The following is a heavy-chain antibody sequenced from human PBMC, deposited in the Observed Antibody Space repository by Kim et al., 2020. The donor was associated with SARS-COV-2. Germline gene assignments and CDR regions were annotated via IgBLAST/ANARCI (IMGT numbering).Heavy chain of an antibody. D-gene: IGHD3-10*01. Sequence: SETLSLTCTVSGGSISITSYYWGWIRQPPGKGLEWISSIYYSGSTYYNASLKSRASISVDTSKKQFSLKMSSVTAADTAVYYCARDWKGPEVTLVRGVGFMDVRGQGTTVTVSS. CDR1: GGSISITSYY. J-gene: IGHJ6*02. CDR3: ARDWKGPEVTLVRGVGFMDV. V-gene: IGHV4-39*07. CDR2: IYYSGST.